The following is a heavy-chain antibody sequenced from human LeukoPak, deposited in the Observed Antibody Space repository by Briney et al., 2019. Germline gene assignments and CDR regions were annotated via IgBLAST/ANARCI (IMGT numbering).Heavy chain of an antibody. CDR3: ARGLPGILFDY. D-gene: IGHD2-15*01. V-gene: IGHV1-69*04. CDR2: IIPILGIA. J-gene: IGHJ4*02. Sequence: ASVKVSCKASGGTFGSYAISWVRQAPGQGLEWMGRIIPILGIANYAQKFQGRVTITADKSTSTAYMELSSLRSEDTAVYYCARGLPGILFDYWGQGTLVTVSS. CDR1: GGTFGSYA.